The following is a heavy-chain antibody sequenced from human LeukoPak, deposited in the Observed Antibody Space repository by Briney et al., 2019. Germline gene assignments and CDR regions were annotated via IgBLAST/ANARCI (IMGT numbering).Heavy chain of an antibody. CDR1: PFIFSSYE. J-gene: IGHJ5*02. Sequence: GGSLRLSCAGSPFIFSSYEMSWVRQTPGRGPEWVSHISISGSSIYYADSVKGRFTISRENAKNTLYLQMNSLRAEDTAVYYCARTRTLPIAGGFDTWGQGSLVTVSS. CDR2: ISISGSSI. D-gene: IGHD3-16*01. CDR3: ARTRTLPIAGGFDT. V-gene: IGHV3-48*03.